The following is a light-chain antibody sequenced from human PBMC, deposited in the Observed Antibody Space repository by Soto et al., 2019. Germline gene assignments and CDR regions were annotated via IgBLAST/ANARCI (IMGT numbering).Light chain of an antibody. Sequence: EIVLTQSPGTLSLSPGDTATLSCRASQSVRSNFLAWYQHKPGQAPRLLIHDAYSRATGIPDRFSGSGSDRDLTLTISRLEPEDFAVYYCQQYAGSPRTFGQGTKVDIK. J-gene: IGKJ2*01. CDR1: QSVRSNF. CDR3: QQYAGSPRT. CDR2: DAY. V-gene: IGKV3-20*01.